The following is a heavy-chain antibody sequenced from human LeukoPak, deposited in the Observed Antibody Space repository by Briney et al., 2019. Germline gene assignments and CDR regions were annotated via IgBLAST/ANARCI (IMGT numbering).Heavy chain of an antibody. V-gene: IGHV3-7*01. CDR2: IKQDGSEK. CDR3: AKEGAYPIITYDS. J-gene: IGHJ5*01. CDR1: GFTFSNYW. Sequence: PGGSLRFSCAASGFTFSNYWMNWLRQAPGKGLEWVANIKQDGSEKYYVDSVKGRFTISRDNAKNSLYLQMNSLRAEDAGVYYCAKEGAYPIITYDSWGQGTLVTVSS. D-gene: IGHD1-14*01.